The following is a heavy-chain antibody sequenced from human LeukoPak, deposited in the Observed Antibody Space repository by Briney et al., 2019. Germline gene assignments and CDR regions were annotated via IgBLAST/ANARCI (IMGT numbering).Heavy chain of an antibody. J-gene: IGHJ4*02. CDR2: IDPNSGGT. CDR1: GYTFTDYY. Sequence: GASVKVSCKASGYTFTDYYMHWVRQAPGQGLEWMGWIDPNSGGTNYAQNFQGRVTMTRDTSFNTAYMEVSRLRSDDTAVYYCARMLNGAYDVWGQGNLVTVSS. V-gene: IGHV1-2*02. CDR3: ARMLNGAYDV. D-gene: IGHD5-12*01.